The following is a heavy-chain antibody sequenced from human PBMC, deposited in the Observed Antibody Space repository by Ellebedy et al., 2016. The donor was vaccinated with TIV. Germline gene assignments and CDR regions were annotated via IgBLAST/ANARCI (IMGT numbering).Heavy chain of an antibody. V-gene: IGHV3-9*01. CDR2: VNFNSRTR. CDR1: GFIFDTHG. Sequence: GGSLRLSCAASGFIFDTHGMHWVRQAPGKGLEWVSHVNFNSRTRDYADSVRGRFTISRDNAKNSLYLQMNSLRIEDTALYYCVKDFNWGLDYWGQGILVTVSS. CDR3: VKDFNWGLDY. D-gene: IGHD7-27*01. J-gene: IGHJ4*02.